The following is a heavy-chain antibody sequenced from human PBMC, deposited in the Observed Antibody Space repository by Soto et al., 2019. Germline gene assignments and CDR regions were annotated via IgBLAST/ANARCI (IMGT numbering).Heavy chain of an antibody. CDR3: ARSTSRAARPCNYCAYYSYYGMDV. CDR2: MNPNSGKT. J-gene: IGHJ6*04. D-gene: IGHD6-6*01. CDR1: GYTFTSYD. Sequence: GASVKVSCRASGYTFTSYDSNWVRQATGQGFEWMGWMNPNSGKTGYAQKFQGRVTMTRNTSISTAYMELSSLRSEDTAVYHCARSTSRAARPCNYCAYYSYYGMDVWGKGTTVIVSS. V-gene: IGHV1-8*01.